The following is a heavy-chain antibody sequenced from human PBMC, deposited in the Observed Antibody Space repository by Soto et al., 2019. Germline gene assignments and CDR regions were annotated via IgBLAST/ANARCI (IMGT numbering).Heavy chain of an antibody. CDR1: GYSISNTNW. Sequence: SETLSLTCAVSGYSISNTNWWGWIRQPPGKGLEWIGYIFYTGSTYYNPSLRSRVTMSLDTSKNQFSLKLNNLRAEDTAVYYCAKPPDYNWNDYWGQGTLVTVSS. CDR3: AKPPDYNWNDY. J-gene: IGHJ4*02. CDR2: IFYTGST. V-gene: IGHV4-28*01. D-gene: IGHD1-20*01.